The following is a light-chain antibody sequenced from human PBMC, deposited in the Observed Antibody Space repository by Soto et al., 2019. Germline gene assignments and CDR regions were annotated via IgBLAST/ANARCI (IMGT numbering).Light chain of an antibody. CDR3: SSYTSSSTPYV. CDR1: SSDVGGYNY. Sequence: QSVLTQPASVSGSPGQSITISCTGTSSDVGGYNYVSWYQQHPGKAPKLMIYEVSNRPSGVSNRFSGSKSGNTASLTISGLQAEDEALYYCSSYTSSSTPYVFGTGTKVTVL. J-gene: IGLJ1*01. V-gene: IGLV2-14*01. CDR2: EVS.